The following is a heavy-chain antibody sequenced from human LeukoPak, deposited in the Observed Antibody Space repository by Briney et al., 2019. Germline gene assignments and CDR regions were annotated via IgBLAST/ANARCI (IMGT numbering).Heavy chain of an antibody. CDR2: ISSSSSYI. Sequence: GGSLRLSCAASGFTFSSYSMNWVRQAPGKGLEWVSSISSSSSYIYYADSVKGRFTISRDNAKNSLYLQMNSLRAEDTAVYYCASQAYSCYEATTDYWGQGTLVTVSS. CDR3: ASQAYSCYEATTDY. J-gene: IGHJ4*02. CDR1: GFTFSSYS. V-gene: IGHV3-21*01. D-gene: IGHD5-12*01.